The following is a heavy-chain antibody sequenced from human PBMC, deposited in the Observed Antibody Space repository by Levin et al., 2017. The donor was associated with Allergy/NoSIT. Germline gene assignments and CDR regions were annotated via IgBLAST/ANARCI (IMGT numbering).Heavy chain of an antibody. CDR2: ISYDGSNK. D-gene: IGHD3-3*01. Sequence: GGSLRLSCAASGFTFSSYAMHWVRQAPGKGLEWVAVISYDGSNKYYADSVKGRFTISRDNSKNTLYLQMNSLRAEDTAVYYCARDRRSVLNDFWSGYSSYYYYGMDVWGQGTTVTVSS. J-gene: IGHJ6*02. CDR3: ARDRRSVLNDFWSGYSSYYYYGMDV. V-gene: IGHV3-30*04. CDR1: GFTFSSYA.